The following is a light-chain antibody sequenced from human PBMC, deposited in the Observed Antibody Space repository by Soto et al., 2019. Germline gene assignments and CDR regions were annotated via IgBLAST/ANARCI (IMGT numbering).Light chain of an antibody. V-gene: IGLV2-14*01. J-gene: IGLJ1*01. CDR3: SSYTISNTLV. CDR2: DVS. Sequence: SVLPYPPSVSGSPGQSIPSSCTGTSSEVGGYNYVSWYQQYPGKAPKLMIYDVSNRPSGVSNRFSGSKSGNTASLTISGLQAEDEADYYCSSYTISNTLVFGSGTKVTVL. CDR1: SSEVGGYNY.